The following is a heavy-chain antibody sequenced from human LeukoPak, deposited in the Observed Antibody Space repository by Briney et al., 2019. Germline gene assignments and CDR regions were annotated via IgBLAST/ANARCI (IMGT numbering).Heavy chain of an antibody. Sequence: SETLSLTCTVSGGSISSYFWSWIRQPAGKALEWIGRIYSSGSTDYNPSLKSRVTMSVDTSKNQFSLKLSAVTAADTAVYYCARVKGYDSSGFDYWGREPWSPSPQ. CDR2: IYSSGST. V-gene: IGHV4-4*07. D-gene: IGHD3-22*01. CDR1: GGSISSYF. CDR3: ARVKGYDSSGFDY. J-gene: IGHJ4*02.